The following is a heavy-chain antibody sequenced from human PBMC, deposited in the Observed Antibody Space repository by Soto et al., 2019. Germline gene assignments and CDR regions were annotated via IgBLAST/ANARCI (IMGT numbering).Heavy chain of an antibody. D-gene: IGHD3-9*01. V-gene: IGHV4-4*02. Sequence: QVQLQESGPGLVKPSGTLSLTCAVSGGSISSSHCWTWVRESPGKWLEYFGEISHSGTYNSNPSLKSRGTLTVDNSKNHFSLTLTSVTAADTAVYYCARVVLTITRGAFDAWRQGTLVIVSS. J-gene: IGHJ3*01. CDR3: ARVVLTITRGAFDA. CDR1: GGSISSSHC. CDR2: ISHSGTY.